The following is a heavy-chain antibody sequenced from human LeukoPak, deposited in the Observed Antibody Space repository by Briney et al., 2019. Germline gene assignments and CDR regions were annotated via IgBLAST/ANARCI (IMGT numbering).Heavy chain of an antibody. Sequence: GGSLRLSCAASGFTFSSYAMHWVRQAPGKGLEWVAVISYDGSNKYYADSVKGRFTISRDNSENTLYLQMNSLRAEDTAVYYCARDLVATDLDYWGQGTLVTVSS. D-gene: IGHD5-12*01. CDR3: ARDLVATDLDY. CDR1: GFTFSSYA. J-gene: IGHJ4*02. CDR2: ISYDGSNK. V-gene: IGHV3-30-3*01.